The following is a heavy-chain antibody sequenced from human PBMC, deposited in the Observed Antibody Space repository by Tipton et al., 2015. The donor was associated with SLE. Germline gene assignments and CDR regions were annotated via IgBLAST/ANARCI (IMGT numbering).Heavy chain of an antibody. CDR3: ARDGDCSSTSSWGECCYDGMDV. D-gene: IGHD2-2*01. CDR2: ISAYNGNT. CDR1: GYTFTSYA. Sequence: QVQLVQSGSELKKPGASVKVSCKASGYTFTSYAMNWVRQAPGQGLEWMGWISAYNGNTNYAQKLQGRVTMTTDTSTSTAYMELRSLRSDDTAVYYCARDGDCSSTSSWGECCYDGMDVWGQRPTVTLSS. V-gene: IGHV1-18*01. J-gene: IGHJ6*02.